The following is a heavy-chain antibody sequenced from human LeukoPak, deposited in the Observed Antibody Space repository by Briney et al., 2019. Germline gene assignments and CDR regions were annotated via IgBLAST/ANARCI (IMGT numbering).Heavy chain of an antibody. CDR2: IIPIFGTA. J-gene: IGHJ6*03. CDR3: ARAFQGFGGYYYYYMDV. CDR1: GGTFSSYA. Sequence: GASVKVSCKASGGTFSSYAISWVRQAPGQGLEWMGGIIPIFGTANYAQKFQGRVTITTDESTSTAYMELSSLRSEDTAVYYCARAFQGFGGYYYYYMDVWGKGPTVTVSS. V-gene: IGHV1-69*05. D-gene: IGHD3-3*01.